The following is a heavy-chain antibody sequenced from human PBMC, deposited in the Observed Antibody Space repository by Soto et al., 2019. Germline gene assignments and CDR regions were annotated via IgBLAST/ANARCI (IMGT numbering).Heavy chain of an antibody. V-gene: IGHV3-30*18. CDR2: ISYDGSNK. D-gene: IGHD3-10*01. Sequence: GGSLRLSCAASGFTFSSYGMHWVRQAPGKGLEWVAVISYDGSNKYYADSVKGRFTISRDNSKNTLYLQMNSLRAEDTAVYYCAKGSTTVHDDFDIWGQGTMVTVSS. J-gene: IGHJ3*02. CDR3: AKGSTTVHDDFDI. CDR1: GFTFSSYG.